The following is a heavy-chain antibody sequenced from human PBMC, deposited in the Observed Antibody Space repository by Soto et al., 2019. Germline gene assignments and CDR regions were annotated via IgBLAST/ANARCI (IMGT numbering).Heavy chain of an antibody. CDR1: GGSFSGYY. CDR3: ARGVVTTRVRWFDP. J-gene: IGHJ5*02. Sequence: SETLSLTCAVYGGSFSGYYWSWIRQPPGKGLEWIGEINHSGSTNYNPSLKSRVTISVDTSKNQFSLKLSSVTAADTAVYYCARGVVTTRVRWFDPWGQGTLVTVSS. CDR2: INHSGST. D-gene: IGHD4-4*01. V-gene: IGHV4-34*01.